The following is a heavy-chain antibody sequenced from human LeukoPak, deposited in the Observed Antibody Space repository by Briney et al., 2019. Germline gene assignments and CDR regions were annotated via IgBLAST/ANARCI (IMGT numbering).Heavy chain of an antibody. D-gene: IGHD1-26*01. V-gene: IGHV1-46*01. CDR3: ARAQWELSYYYMDV. CDR2: ITPSGSST. Sequence: GASVKVSCKASGYTFTNYYMHWVRQAPGQGLEWLGLITPSGSSTWYAQKFQGRVTMTRDMSTSTDYMELSSLRSEDTAVYYCARAQWELSYYYMDVWGKGTTVTVSS. CDR1: GYTFTNYY. J-gene: IGHJ6*03.